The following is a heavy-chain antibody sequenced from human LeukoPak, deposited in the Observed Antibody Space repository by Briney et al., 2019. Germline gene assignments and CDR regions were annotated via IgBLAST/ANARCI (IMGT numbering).Heavy chain of an antibody. CDR2: ISYDGSNK. Sequence: GGSLRLSCAASGFTFSSYAMHWVRQAPGKGLEWVAVISYDGSNKYYADSVKGRFTISRDNSKNTLYLQMNSLRADDTAVYYCARTDDYGDYAALGGWGQGTLVTVSS. D-gene: IGHD4-17*01. V-gene: IGHV3-30*04. CDR1: GFTFSSYA. CDR3: ARTDDYGDYAALGG. J-gene: IGHJ4*02.